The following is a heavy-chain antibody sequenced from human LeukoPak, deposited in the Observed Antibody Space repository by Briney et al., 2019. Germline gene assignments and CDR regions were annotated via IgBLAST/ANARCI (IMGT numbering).Heavy chain of an antibody. CDR1: GFTFSSYG. V-gene: IGHV3-30*03. D-gene: IGHD3-22*01. CDR2: ISYDGSNK. CDR3: ARGHGLDDSSGYYYVDFDY. Sequence: HAGGSLRLSCAASGFTFSSYGMHWVRQAPGKGLEWVAVISYDGSNKYYADSVKGRFTISRDNSKNTLYLQMNSLRAEDTAVYYCARGHGLDDSSGYYYVDFDYWGQGTLVTVSS. J-gene: IGHJ4*02.